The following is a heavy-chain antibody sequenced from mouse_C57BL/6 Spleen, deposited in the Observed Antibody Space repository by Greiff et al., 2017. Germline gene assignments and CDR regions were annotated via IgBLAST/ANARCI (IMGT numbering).Heavy chain of an antibody. D-gene: IGHD2-2*01. V-gene: IGHV1-64*01. CDR2: IHPNSGST. CDR1: GYTFTSYW. Sequence: QVQLQQPGAELVKPGASVKLSCKASGYTFTSYWMHWVKQRPGQGLEWIGMIHPNSGSTNYNEKFKSKATLTVDKSSSTAYMQLSSLTSEDSAVYYCARSVVTTPGFYAMDYWGQGTSVTVSS. J-gene: IGHJ4*01. CDR3: ARSVVTTPGFYAMDY.